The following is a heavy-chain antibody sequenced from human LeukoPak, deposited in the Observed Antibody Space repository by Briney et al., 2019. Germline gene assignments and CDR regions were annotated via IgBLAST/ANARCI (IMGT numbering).Heavy chain of an antibody. CDR3: ARDKTAYVGAFDI. CDR2: ISSSGVST. Sequence: GGSLRLSCAASGFTFGSYAMSWVRQAPGRGLEWVSSISSSGVSTYSADSVKGRFIISRDNAKNSPYLQMNSLRAEDTAVYYCARDKTAYVGAFDIWGEGTMVTVSS. V-gene: IGHV3-23*01. J-gene: IGHJ3*02. CDR1: GFTFGSYA. D-gene: IGHD1-14*01.